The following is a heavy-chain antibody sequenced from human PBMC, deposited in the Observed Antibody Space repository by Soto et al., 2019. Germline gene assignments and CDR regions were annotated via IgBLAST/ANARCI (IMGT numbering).Heavy chain of an antibody. D-gene: IGHD1-20*01. V-gene: IGHV1-18*01. CDR3: AREDITRTIYHYYGMDV. Sequence: QVQLVQSGAEVKKPGASVKVSCKASGYTFTSYGISWVRQAPGQGLEWMGWISAYNGNTNYAQKLQGRVTMTTDTSTSTAYMELRSLRSDDTAVYYCAREDITRTIYHYYGMDVWGQGTTVTVSS. CDR2: ISAYNGNT. J-gene: IGHJ6*02. CDR1: GYTFTSYG.